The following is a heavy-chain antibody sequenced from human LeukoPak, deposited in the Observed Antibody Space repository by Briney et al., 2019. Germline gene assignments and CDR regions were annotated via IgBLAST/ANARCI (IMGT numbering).Heavy chain of an antibody. CDR1: GGSISSYY. CDR3: ARDPYSGSYHAFDI. CDR2: IYYSGST. V-gene: IGHV4-59*01. D-gene: IGHD1-26*01. J-gene: IGHJ3*02. Sequence: SETLSLTCTVSGGSISSYYWSWIRQPPGKGLEWIGYIYYSGSTNYNPSLKSRVTISVDTSKNQFSLKLSSVTAADTAVYYCARDPYSGSYHAFDIWGQGTMVTVSS.